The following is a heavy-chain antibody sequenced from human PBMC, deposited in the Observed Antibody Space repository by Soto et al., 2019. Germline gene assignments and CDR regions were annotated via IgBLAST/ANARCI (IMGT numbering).Heavy chain of an antibody. CDR3: AKESSRYYDSSGLF. CDR1: GFTFSSYA. Sequence: GSLRLSCAASGFTFSSYAMSWVRQAPGKGLEWVSAISGSGGSTYYADSVKGRFTISRDNSKNTLYLQMDSLRAEDTAVYYCAKESSRYYDSSGLFWGQGTLVTVSS. J-gene: IGHJ4*02. V-gene: IGHV3-23*01. D-gene: IGHD3-22*01. CDR2: ISGSGGST.